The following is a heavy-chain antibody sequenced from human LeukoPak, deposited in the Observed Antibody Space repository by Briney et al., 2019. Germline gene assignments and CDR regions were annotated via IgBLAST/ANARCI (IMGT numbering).Heavy chain of an antibody. CDR1: GYSFSDNY. CDR3: ARGKDENTGHYDAFDI. Sequence: APLKVSCKASGYSFSDNYVHWVRQAPGQGLDYMGWNKPKRGGTNFLQRFKGRVTMTSDTSTMTVNMEMRKLRSDDTAVYFCARGKDENTGHYDAFDIWGHGTMVTVSS. D-gene: IGHD3-9*01. V-gene: IGHV1-2*02. J-gene: IGHJ3*02. CDR2: NKPKRGGT.